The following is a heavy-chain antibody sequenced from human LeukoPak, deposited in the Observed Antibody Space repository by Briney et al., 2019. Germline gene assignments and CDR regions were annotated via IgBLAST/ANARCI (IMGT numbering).Heavy chain of an antibody. J-gene: IGHJ4*02. CDR1: GFTFSSYV. D-gene: IGHD3-10*01. Sequence: GGSLRLSCAASGFTFSSYVMSWVRQAPGKGLEWVSAISGSGGNTYYADSVKGRFTISRDNSKNTLYLQMNSLRAEDTAVYYCAKDTNYYGSGSYEDYWGQGTLVTVSS. V-gene: IGHV3-23*01. CDR3: AKDTNYYGSGSYEDY. CDR2: ISGSGGNT.